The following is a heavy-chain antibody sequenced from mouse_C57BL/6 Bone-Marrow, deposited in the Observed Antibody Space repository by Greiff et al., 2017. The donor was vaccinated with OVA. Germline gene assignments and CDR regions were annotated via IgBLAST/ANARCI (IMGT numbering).Heavy chain of an antibody. J-gene: IGHJ4*01. CDR2: IDPENGDT. D-gene: IGHD2-3*01. V-gene: IGHV14-4*01. CDR1: GFNIKDDY. CDR3: TTPYDGYLYYAMDY. Sequence: DVKLVESGAELVRPGASVKLSCTASGFNIKDDYMHWVKQRPEQGLEWIGWIDPENGDTEYASKFQGKATITADTSSNTAYLQLSSLTSEDTAVYYCTTPYDGYLYYAMDYWGQGTSVTVSS.